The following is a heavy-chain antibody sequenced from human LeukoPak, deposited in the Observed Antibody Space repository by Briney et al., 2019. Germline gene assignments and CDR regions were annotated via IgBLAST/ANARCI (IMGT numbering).Heavy chain of an antibody. CDR1: GFTFSTSA. V-gene: IGHV1-58*02. D-gene: IGHD3-22*01. CDR3: ATEGAYYDGSGYSDY. J-gene: IGHJ4*02. Sequence: SVKVSCKASGFTFSTSAMQWVRQARGQRLEWIGWIVVGSGNTNYAQKFQERVTITRDMSTSTAYMELSSLRSDDTAVYYCATEGAYYDGSGYSDYWGQGTLVTVSS. CDR2: IVVGSGNT.